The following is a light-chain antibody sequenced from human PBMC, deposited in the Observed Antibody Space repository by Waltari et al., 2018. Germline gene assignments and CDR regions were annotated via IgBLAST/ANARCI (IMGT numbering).Light chain of an antibody. J-gene: IGKJ1*01. V-gene: IGKV3-15*01. CDR3: QQYNNWPPWT. Sequence: EIVMTQSPATLSVSPGERATLSCRASESVNGNLAWYQQKPGPAPRLLINAASTRATGIPARVSGSGAGTEFTLTISSLQSEDFAVYYCQQYNNWPPWTFGQGTTVEIK. CDR2: AAS. CDR1: ESVNGN.